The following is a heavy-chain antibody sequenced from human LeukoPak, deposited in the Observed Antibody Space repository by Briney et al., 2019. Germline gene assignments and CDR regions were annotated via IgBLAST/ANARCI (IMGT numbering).Heavy chain of an antibody. J-gene: IGHJ6*04. Sequence: GGSLRLSCAASGFTFDDYAMHWVRQAPGKGLEWVSLISWDGGSTYYADSVKGRFTISRDNSKNSLYLQMNSLRAEDTALYYCAKVASPKSRRYGMDVWGKGTTVTVSS. CDR1: GFTFDDYA. CDR3: AKVASPKSRRYGMDV. CDR2: ISWDGGST. V-gene: IGHV3-43D*04.